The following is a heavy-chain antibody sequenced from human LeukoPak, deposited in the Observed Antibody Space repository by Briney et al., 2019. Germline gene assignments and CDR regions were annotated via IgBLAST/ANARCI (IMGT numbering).Heavy chain of an antibody. CDR2: ISYDGSNK. CDR1: GFTFSSYA. J-gene: IGHJ6*03. D-gene: IGHD2-2*01. Sequence: PGGSLRLSCAASGFTFSSYALHWVRQAPGKGLEWVAVISYDGSNKYYADSVKGRFTISRDNSKNTLYPQMNSLRAEDTAVYYCARAVVVPAAYYYYYMDVWGKGTTVTVSS. V-gene: IGHV3-30*04. CDR3: ARAVVVPAAYYYYYMDV.